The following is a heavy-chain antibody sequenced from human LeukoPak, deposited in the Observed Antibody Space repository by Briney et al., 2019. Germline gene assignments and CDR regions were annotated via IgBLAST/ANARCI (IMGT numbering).Heavy chain of an antibody. D-gene: IGHD3-22*01. CDR1: GFTFSSYG. CDR2: IRYDGSNK. V-gene: IGHV3-30*02. CDR3: AKDGLYYYDSSGYYYESIDAFDI. J-gene: IGHJ3*02. Sequence: PGGSLRLSCAASGFTFSSYGMHWVRQAPGKGLEWVAFIRYDGSNKYYADSVKGRFTISRDNSKNTLYLQMNSLRAEDTAVYYCAKDGLYYYDSSGYYYESIDAFDIWGQGTMVTVSS.